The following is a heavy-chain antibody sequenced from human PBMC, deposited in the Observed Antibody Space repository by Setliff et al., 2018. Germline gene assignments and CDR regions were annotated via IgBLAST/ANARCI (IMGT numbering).Heavy chain of an antibody. CDR1: GGSISSGGYY. Sequence: SETLSLTCTVSGGSISSGGYYWSWIRQHPGKGLEWIGYIYYSGSTYYNPSLKSLVTISVDAPDNQFSVKLSSVTAADTAVYYCARHKSNGSGSYPSLYMDVWGKGIMVTVSS. V-gene: IGHV4-31*01. J-gene: IGHJ6*03. CDR2: IYYSGST. D-gene: IGHD3-10*01. CDR3: ARHKSNGSGSYPSLYMDV.